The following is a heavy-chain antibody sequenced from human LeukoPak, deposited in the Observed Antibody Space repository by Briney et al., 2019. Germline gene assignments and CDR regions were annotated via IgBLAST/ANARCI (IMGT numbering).Heavy chain of an antibody. CDR1: GYTFTSYG. D-gene: IGHD3-16*02. V-gene: IGHV1-8*02. Sequence: ASVKVSCKASGYTFTSYGISWVRQAPGQGLEWMGWMNPNSGNTGYAQKFQGRVTMTRNTSISTAYMELSSLRSEDTAVYYCARATYDYVWGSYRRAYYFDYWGQGTLVTVSS. CDR2: MNPNSGNT. J-gene: IGHJ4*02. CDR3: ARATYDYVWGSYRRAYYFDY.